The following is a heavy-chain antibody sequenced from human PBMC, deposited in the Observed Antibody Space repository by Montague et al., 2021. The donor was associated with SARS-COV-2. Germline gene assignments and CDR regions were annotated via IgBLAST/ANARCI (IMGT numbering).Heavy chain of an antibody. J-gene: IGHJ4*02. D-gene: IGHD6-13*01. V-gene: IGHV6-1*01. CDR3: ARGISATNK. CDR2: TYYRSKWYN. Sequence: SAISGDSVSSNTAAWNWIRQSPSRGLEWLGRTYYRSKWYNDYAVSVKSRISINADTSKNQFSLQLNSVTPEDTAVYYCARGISATNKWGQGTLVTVSS. CDR1: GDSVSSNTAA.